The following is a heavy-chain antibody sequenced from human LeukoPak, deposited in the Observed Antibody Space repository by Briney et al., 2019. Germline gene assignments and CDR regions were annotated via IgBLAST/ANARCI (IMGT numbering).Heavy chain of an antibody. CDR1: GFTFSDYD. J-gene: IGHJ4*02. Sequence: GGSLRLSCAASGFTFSDYDMSWIRQAPGKGLEWVSYISSSSSYTNYADSVKGRFTISRDNAKNSLYLQMNSLRAEDTAVYYCARAADILTGYSPADYWGQGTLVTVSS. CDR2: ISSSSSYT. D-gene: IGHD3-9*01. CDR3: ARAADILTGYSPADY. V-gene: IGHV3-11*06.